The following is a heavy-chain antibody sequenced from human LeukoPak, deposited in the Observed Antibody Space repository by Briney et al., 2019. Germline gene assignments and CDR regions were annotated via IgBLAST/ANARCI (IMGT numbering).Heavy chain of an antibody. CDR3: AISTIGELSFDY. V-gene: IGHV4-39*07. J-gene: IGHJ4*02. Sequence: PSQTLSLTCTVSGGSISSSSYYWGWIRQPPGKGLEWIGSIYYSGSTNYNPSLKSRVTISVDTSKNQFSLKLSSVTAADTAVYYCAISTIGELSFDYWGQGTLVTVSS. CDR1: GGSISSSSYY. CDR2: IYYSGST. D-gene: IGHD3-10*01.